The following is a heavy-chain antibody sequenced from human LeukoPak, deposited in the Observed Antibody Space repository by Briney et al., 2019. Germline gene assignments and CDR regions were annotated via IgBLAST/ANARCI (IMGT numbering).Heavy chain of an antibody. CDR1: GFTFSSYA. CDR3: AKNGGTRSSWYLDWFDP. Sequence: PGGSLRLSCAASGFTFSSYAMSWVRQAPGEGLEWVSAISGSGGSTYYADSVKGRFTISRDNSKNTLYLQMNSLRAEDTAVYYCAKNGGTRSSWYLDWFDPWGQGTLVTVSS. V-gene: IGHV3-23*01. D-gene: IGHD6-13*01. CDR2: ISGSGGST. J-gene: IGHJ5*02.